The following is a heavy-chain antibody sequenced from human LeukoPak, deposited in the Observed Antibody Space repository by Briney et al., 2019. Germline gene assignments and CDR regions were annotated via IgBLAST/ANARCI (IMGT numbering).Heavy chain of an antibody. CDR3: AKSQRYFDY. CDR2: ISSGSSTI. V-gene: IGHV3-48*03. CDR1: GFTFSTYE. J-gene: IGHJ4*02. Sequence: GGSLRLSCTASGFTFSTYEMNWVRQAPGKGLEWVSYISSGSSTIYYADSVKGRFTISRDNAKNSLYLQMNSLRAEDTAVYYCAKSQRYFDYWGQGTLVTVSS.